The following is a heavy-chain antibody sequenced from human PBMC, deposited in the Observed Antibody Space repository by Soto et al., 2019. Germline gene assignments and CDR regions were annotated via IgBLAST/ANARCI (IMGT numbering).Heavy chain of an antibody. D-gene: IGHD3-3*01. CDR2: ISSSGSTI. Sequence: PGGSLRLSCAASGFTFSDYYMSWIRQAPGKGLEWVSYISSSGSTIYYADSVKGRFTISRDNAKNSLYLQMNSLRAEDTAVYYCARGNARYYDFWSGYRRLDYWGQGTLVTVSS. V-gene: IGHV3-11*01. J-gene: IGHJ4*02. CDR3: ARGNARYYDFWSGYRRLDY. CDR1: GFTFSDYY.